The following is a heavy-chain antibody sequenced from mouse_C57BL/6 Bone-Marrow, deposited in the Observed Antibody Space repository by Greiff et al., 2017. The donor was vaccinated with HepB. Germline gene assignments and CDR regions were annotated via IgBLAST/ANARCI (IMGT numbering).Heavy chain of an antibody. CDR2: IYPGSGST. V-gene: IGHV1-55*01. CDR3: ARYYYGSSYNYAMDY. CDR1: GYTFTSYW. Sequence: QVQLQQPGAELVKPGASVKMSCKASGYTFTSYWLTWVKQRPGQGLEWIGDIYPGSGSTNYNEKFKSKATLTVDTSSSTAYMQLSSLTSEDSAVYYCARYYYGSSYNYAMDYWGQGTSVTVSS. D-gene: IGHD1-1*01. J-gene: IGHJ4*01.